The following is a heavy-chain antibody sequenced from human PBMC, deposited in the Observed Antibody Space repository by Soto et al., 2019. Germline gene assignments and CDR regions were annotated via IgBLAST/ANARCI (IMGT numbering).Heavy chain of an antibody. CDR2: INPKSGGT. CDR1: GYTFTGYY. D-gene: IGHD5-12*01. J-gene: IGHJ4*02. CDR3: AKDNRGDDDAFDC. V-gene: IGHV1-2*02. Sequence: ASVKVSCKASGYTFTGYYMHWVRQAPGQGLEWMGWINPKSGGTDYAQKFQGRVTMTRDTSSSSAYMELSSLRSDETAVYYCAKDNRGDDDAFDCWGQGSQVTVSS.